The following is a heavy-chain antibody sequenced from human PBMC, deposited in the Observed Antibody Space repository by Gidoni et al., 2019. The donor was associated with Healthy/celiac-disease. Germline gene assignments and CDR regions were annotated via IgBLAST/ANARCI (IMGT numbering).Heavy chain of an antibody. CDR3: ARGPIIMVDY. J-gene: IGHJ4*02. Sequence: EVQLVESGGGLVQPGGSLRLSCAASGFTFSSHWMHWVRQAPGKGLVGVSRIKSDGSSTSYADSVKGRFTISRDNAKNTLYLQMNSLRAEDTAVYYCARGPIIMVDYWGQGTLVTVSS. CDR2: IKSDGSST. CDR1: GFTFSSHW. V-gene: IGHV3-74*01. D-gene: IGHD3-10*01.